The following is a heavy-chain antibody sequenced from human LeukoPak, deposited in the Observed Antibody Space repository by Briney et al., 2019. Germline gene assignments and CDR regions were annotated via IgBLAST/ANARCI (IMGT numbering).Heavy chain of an antibody. CDR3: ARTTLGSWYFDY. D-gene: IGHD1-1*01. V-gene: IGHV1-2*02. Sequence: ASVKVSCKASGYTFTGYYMHWVRQAPGQGLEGMGWINPNSGGTNYAQKFQGRVTMTRDTSISTAYMELSRLRSDDTAVYYCARTTLGSWYFDYWGQGTLVTVSS. CDR2: INPNSGGT. CDR1: GYTFTGYY. J-gene: IGHJ4*02.